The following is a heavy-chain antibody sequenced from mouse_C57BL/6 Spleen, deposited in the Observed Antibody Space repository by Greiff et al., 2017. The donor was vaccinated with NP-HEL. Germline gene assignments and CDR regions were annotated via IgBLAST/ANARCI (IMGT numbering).Heavy chain of an antibody. Sequence: QVQLQQPGAELVRPGSSVKLSCKASGYTFTSYWMHWVKQRPIQGLEWIGNIDPSDSETHYNQKFKDKATLTVDKSSSTAYMQLSSLTSEDSAVYYCARELGRHYFDYWGQCTTLTVSS. D-gene: IGHD4-1*01. CDR2: IDPSDSET. J-gene: IGHJ2*01. V-gene: IGHV1-52*01. CDR1: GYTFTSYW. CDR3: ARELGRHYFDY.